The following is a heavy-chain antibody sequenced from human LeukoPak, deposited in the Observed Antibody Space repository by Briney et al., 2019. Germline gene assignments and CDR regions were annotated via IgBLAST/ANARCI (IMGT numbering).Heavy chain of an antibody. D-gene: IGHD6-19*01. J-gene: IGHJ4*02. CDR3: ARRRLAVAVVIFDY. V-gene: IGHV4-59*01. CDR2: IYYSGST. Sequence: SETLSLTCTVSGGSMNNYYWSWLRQPPGKGLMWIGNIYYSGSTTYNPSLKSRLTISVDTSKNQFSLMLSSLTAADTAVYYCARRRLAVAVVIFDYWGQGTLVTVSS. CDR1: GGSMNNYY.